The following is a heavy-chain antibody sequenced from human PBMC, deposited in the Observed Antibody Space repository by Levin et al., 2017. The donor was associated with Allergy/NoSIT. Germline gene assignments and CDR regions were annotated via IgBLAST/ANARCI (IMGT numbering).Heavy chain of an antibody. J-gene: IGHJ4*02. CDR2: IKEDGSEK. D-gene: IGHD2-15*01. Sequence: PGGSLRLSCAASGFTFSSYWMTWVRQAPGKGLEWVANIKEDGSEKYYVDSVKGRFTISRDNAKNSLYLQMNSLRAEDTAVYYCASGYCSGGSCSSAMKDWGQGTLVTVSS. V-gene: IGHV3-7*01. CDR1: GFTFSSYW. CDR3: ASGYCSGGSCSSAMKD.